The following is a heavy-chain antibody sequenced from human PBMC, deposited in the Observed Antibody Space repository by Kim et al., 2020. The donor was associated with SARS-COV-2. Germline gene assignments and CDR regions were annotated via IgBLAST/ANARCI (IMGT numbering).Heavy chain of an antibody. V-gene: IGHV3-64D*09. D-gene: IGHD3-10*01. J-gene: IGHJ4*02. Sequence: GGSLRLSCSASGFTFSTHAMHWVRQAPGKGLEYVSAINNNGDITVYADSVNGRFTISRDNSKNTLYLQMRNLRPEDTAIYYCVKDRGSVIRDFDYWGQGT. CDR3: VKDRGSVIRDFDY. CDR2: INNNGDIT. CDR1: GFTFSTHA.